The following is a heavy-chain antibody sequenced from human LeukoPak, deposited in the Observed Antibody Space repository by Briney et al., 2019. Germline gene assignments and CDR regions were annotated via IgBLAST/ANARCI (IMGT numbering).Heavy chain of an antibody. CDR2: ISYDGSNK. J-gene: IGHJ6*02. CDR3: ARVHYYGSGSYYWALYYYYGMDV. D-gene: IGHD3-10*01. CDR1: GFTFSSYA. Sequence: PGGSLRLSCAASGFTFSSYAMHWVRQAPGKGLEWVAVISYDGSNKYYADSVKGRFTISRDNSKNTLYLQMNSLGAEDTAVYYCARVHYYGSGSYYWALYYYYGMDVWGQGTTVTVSS. V-gene: IGHV3-30-3*01.